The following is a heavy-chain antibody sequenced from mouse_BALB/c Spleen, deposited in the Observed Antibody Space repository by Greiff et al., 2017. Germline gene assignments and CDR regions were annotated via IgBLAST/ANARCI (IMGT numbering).Heavy chain of an antibody. D-gene: IGHD2-4*01. Sequence: VKLMESGPGLVAPSQSLSITCTVSGFSLSRYSVHWVRQPPGKGLEWLGMIWGGGSTDYNSALKSRLSISKDNSKSQVFLKMNSLQTDDTAMYYCARMGNDYDEIDYWGQGTTLTVSS. J-gene: IGHJ2*01. V-gene: IGHV2-6-4*01. CDR1: GFSLSRYS. CDR3: ARMGNDYDEIDY. CDR2: IWGGGST.